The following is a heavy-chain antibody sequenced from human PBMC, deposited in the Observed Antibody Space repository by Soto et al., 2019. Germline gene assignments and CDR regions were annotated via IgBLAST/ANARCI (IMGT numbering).Heavy chain of an antibody. V-gene: IGHV3-53*04. CDR1: GFTVSSNY. CDR2: IYSGGST. J-gene: IGHJ6*03. CDR3: ARDGITMVRGVTPHYYYYMDV. D-gene: IGHD3-10*01. Sequence: GGSLRLSCAASGFTVSSNYMSWVRQAPGKGLEWVSVIYSGGSTYYADSVKGRFTISRHNSKNTLYLKMNSLRAEDTAVYYCARDGITMVRGVTPHYYYYMDVWGKGTTVTVSS.